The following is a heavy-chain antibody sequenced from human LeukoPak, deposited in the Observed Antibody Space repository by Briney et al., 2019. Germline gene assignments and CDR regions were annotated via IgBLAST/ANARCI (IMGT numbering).Heavy chain of an antibody. CDR2: IYYSGST. V-gene: IGHV4-59*01. CDR3: ARAKGYGNWFDP. D-gene: IGHD6-13*01. J-gene: IGHJ5*02. CDR1: GGSISSYY. Sequence: SETLSLTCTVSGGSISSYYWSWIRQPPGKGLEWIGYIYYSGSTNYNPSLKSRVTISVDTSKNQFSLKLSSVTAADTAVYYCARAKGYGNWFDPWGQGTLVTVSS.